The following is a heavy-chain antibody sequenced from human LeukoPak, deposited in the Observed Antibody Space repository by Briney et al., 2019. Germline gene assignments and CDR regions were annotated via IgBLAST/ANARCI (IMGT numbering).Heavy chain of an antibody. D-gene: IGHD4-17*01. CDR3: ARHETAKDYGDYYFDY. J-gene: IGHJ4*02. V-gene: IGHV4-39*01. CDR2: IYYSGST. Sequence: PGGSLRLSCAASGFTFSSYEMNWVRQPPGKGLEWIGSIYYSGSTYYNPSLKSRVTISVDTSKNQFSLKLSSVTAADTAVYYCARHETAKDYGDYYFDYWGQGTLVTVSS. CDR1: GFTFSSYE.